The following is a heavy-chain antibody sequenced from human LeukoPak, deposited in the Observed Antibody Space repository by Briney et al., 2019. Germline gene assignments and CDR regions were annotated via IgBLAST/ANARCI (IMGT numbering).Heavy chain of an antibody. Sequence: GGSLRLSCAASGFTFSSYALHWVRQAPGKGLEWVAVVWYDGSKKYYADSVKGRFTISRDNSKNTLYLQMHSLRAEDTAVYYCARDPRYSGTWYYFDYWGQGTLVTVSS. V-gene: IGHV3-33*01. CDR1: GFTFSSYA. CDR2: VWYDGSKK. J-gene: IGHJ4*02. CDR3: ARDPRYSGTWYYFDY. D-gene: IGHD6-13*01.